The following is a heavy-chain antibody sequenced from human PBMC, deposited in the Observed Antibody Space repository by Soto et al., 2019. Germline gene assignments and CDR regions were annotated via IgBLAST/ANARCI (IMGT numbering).Heavy chain of an antibody. Sequence: EVQLLESGGGLVQPGGSLRLSCVASGFTFSIYAMSWVRQAPGKGLQWVSVISGSGGGTYYADSVRGRFTLSRDNSKNTLYLQMNSLRAEDTAVYYCARELWFGELGYWNDVFDLWGQGTKVIVSS. CDR3: ARELWFGELGYWNDVFDL. J-gene: IGHJ3*01. CDR2: ISGSGGGT. V-gene: IGHV3-23*01. CDR1: GFTFSIYA. D-gene: IGHD3-10*01.